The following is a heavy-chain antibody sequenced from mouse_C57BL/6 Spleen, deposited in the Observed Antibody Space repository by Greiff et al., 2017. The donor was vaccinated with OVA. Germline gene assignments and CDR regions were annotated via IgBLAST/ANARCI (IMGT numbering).Heavy chain of an antibody. CDR3: ARGKFITTVVEAMDY. D-gene: IGHD1-1*01. J-gene: IGHJ4*01. Sequence: QVQLQQPGAELVKPGASVKLSCKASGYTFTSYWMQWVKQRPGQGLEWIGEIDPSDSYTNYNQKFKGKATLTVDTSSSTAYMQLSSLTSEDSAVYYCARGKFITTVVEAMDYWGQGTSVTVSS. CDR1: GYTFTSYW. CDR2: IDPSDSYT. V-gene: IGHV1-50*01.